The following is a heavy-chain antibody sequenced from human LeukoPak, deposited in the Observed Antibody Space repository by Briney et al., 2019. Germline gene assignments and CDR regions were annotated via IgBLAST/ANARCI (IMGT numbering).Heavy chain of an antibody. D-gene: IGHD6-13*01. CDR1: GFTFSSYA. V-gene: IGHV3-23*01. CDR3: AKDLGYSSSWYGLNY. Sequence: GGSLRLSCAASGFTFSSYAMSWVRLAPGKGLEWVSAISGSGGSTYYADSVKGRFTISRDNSKNTLYLQMNSLRAEDTAVYYCAKDLGYSSSWYGLNYWGQGTLVTVSS. CDR2: ISGSGGST. J-gene: IGHJ4*02.